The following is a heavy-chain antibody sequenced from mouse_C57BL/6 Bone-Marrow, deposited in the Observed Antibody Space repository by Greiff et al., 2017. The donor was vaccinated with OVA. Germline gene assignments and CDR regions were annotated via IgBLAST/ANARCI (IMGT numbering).Heavy chain of an antibody. D-gene: IGHD2-5*01. V-gene: IGHV1-82*01. CDR2: IYPGDGDT. J-gene: IGHJ2*01. CDR1: GYAFSSSW. Sequence: QVQLQQSGPELVKPGASVKISCKASGYAFSSSWMNWVKQRPGKGLEWIGRIYPGDGDTNYNGKFKGKATLTADKSSSTAYMQLSSLTSEDSAVYFCARGNYYSNYYFDYWGQGTTLTVSS. CDR3: ARGNYYSNYYFDY.